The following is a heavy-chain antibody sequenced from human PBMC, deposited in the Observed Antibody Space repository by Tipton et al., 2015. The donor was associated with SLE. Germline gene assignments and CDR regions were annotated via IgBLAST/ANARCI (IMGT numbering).Heavy chain of an antibody. CDR1: GYILTDYF. J-gene: IGHJ4*02. CDR3: VRHCTSASCLGDF. CDR2: INPNRGAI. D-gene: IGHD2-15*01. V-gene: IGHV1-2*06. Sequence: QSGAEVKKPGASVKVSCKASGYILTDYFMHWVRQAPGQGLEWMGRINPNRGAINYAQKFRDRVSMTKDTSINTAYMELSRLRSDDTAVYYCVRHCTSASCLGDFWGQGTLVTVSS.